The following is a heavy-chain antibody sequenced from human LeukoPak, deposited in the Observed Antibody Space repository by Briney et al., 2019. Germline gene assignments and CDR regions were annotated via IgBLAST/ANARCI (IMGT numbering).Heavy chain of an antibody. Sequence: PSETLSLTCTVSGDSVTSYYWSWIRQHPGKGLEWIGYIYYSGSTYYNPSLKSRVTISVDTSKNQFSLKLSSVTAADTAVYYCARESSYYDSSGYLYFFDYWGQGTLVTVSS. V-gene: IGHV4-59*06. CDR3: ARESSYYDSSGYLYFFDY. J-gene: IGHJ4*02. D-gene: IGHD3-22*01. CDR2: IYYSGST. CDR1: GDSVTSYY.